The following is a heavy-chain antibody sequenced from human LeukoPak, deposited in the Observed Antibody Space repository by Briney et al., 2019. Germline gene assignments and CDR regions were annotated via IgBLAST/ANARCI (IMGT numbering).Heavy chain of an antibody. V-gene: IGHV4-31*03. CDR3: ARDIVATTGGYYYYYMDV. CDR2: IYYSGRT. CDR1: GGYISSGGYY. Sequence: SQTLSLTCTVSGGYISSGGYYWSWIRQHPGKGLEWIGYIYYSGRTYYNPSLKSRVTISVDTSKNQFSLKLSSVTAADTAVYYCARDIVATTGGYYYYYMDVRGKGTTVTVSS. D-gene: IGHD5-12*01. J-gene: IGHJ6*03.